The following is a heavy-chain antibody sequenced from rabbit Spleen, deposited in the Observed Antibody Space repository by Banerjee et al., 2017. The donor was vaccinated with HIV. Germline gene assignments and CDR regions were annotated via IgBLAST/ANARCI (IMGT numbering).Heavy chain of an antibody. D-gene: IGHD8-1*01. V-gene: IGHV1S29*01. CDR3: ARDTASSFSSYGMDL. CDR1: GFDFSSYY. CDR2: HTSSGGTT. Sequence: QEQLVESGGGLVQPGGSLTLSCKASGFDFSSYYMNWVRQAPGKGLEYISHTSSGGTTYYASWVNGRFSISRENTQNTVSLQMNSLTAADTATYFCARDTASSFSSYGMDLWGQGTLVTVS. J-gene: IGHJ6*01.